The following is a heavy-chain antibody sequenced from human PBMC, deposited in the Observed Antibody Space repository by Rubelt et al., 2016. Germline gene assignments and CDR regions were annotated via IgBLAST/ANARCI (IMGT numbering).Heavy chain of an antibody. CDR1: GASISGSSYY. J-gene: IGHJ4*02. D-gene: IGHD5-18*01. V-gene: IGHV4-39*01. CDR2: IYYSGTT. CDR3: ARGLQAVTG. Sequence: QLQLQESGPGLVKPSETLSLTCTVSGASISGSSYYWAWIRQPPGKGLEWIGNIYYSGTTYYNPSLKSRVTISVDTSKNQFPLKRNSVTAADTAVYYCARGLQAVTGWGQGALVTVSS.